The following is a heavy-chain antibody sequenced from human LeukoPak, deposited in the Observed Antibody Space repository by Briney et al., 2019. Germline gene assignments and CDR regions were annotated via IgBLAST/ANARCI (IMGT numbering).Heavy chain of an antibody. Sequence: QSGGSLRLSCAASGFTFSNYAMHWVRQAPGRGLEWVAIISYDETNKYYADPVKGRFTISRDKSKNTLYLHMISLRAEDTAVYYCARDTYYYDSSGKNIFDYWGQGTLVTVSS. D-gene: IGHD3-22*01. CDR3: ARDTYYYDSSGKNIFDY. CDR2: ISYDETNK. V-gene: IGHV3-30*04. CDR1: GFTFSNYA. J-gene: IGHJ4*02.